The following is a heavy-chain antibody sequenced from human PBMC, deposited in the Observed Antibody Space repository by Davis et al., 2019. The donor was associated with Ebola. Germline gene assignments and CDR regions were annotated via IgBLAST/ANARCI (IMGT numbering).Heavy chain of an antibody. CDR1: GYTFTSYG. V-gene: IGHV1-3*01. J-gene: IGHJ5*02. Sequence: ASVKVSCKASGYTFTSYGISWVRQAPGQRLEWMGWINAGNGNTKYSQKFQGRVTITRDTSASTAYMELSSLRSEDTAVYYCARDRSGWNWFDPWGQGTLVTVSS. D-gene: IGHD3-3*01. CDR2: INAGNGNT. CDR3: ARDRSGWNWFDP.